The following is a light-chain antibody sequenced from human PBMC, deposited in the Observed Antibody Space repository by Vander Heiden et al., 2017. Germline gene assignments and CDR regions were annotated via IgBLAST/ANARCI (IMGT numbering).Light chain of an antibody. Sequence: SYVLTQPPSVSVAPGQTARITCGGNKIGSKSVHWYEQTPGQAPVVVVYDDSDRPSGIPERFSGSNSGNTATVTISRVEAGDEAEHYCQVWDSSSDHVVFGGGTKLTVL. CDR3: QVWDSSSDHVV. V-gene: IGLV3-21*02. J-gene: IGLJ2*01. CDR2: DDS. CDR1: KIGSKS.